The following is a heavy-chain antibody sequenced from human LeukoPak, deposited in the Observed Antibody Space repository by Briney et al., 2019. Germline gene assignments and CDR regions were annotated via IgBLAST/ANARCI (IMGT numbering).Heavy chain of an antibody. J-gene: IGHJ4*02. CDR1: GYTFTGYY. CDR2: IKPNSGGT. CDR3: ARADYYDSSGYRYYFDY. Sequence: ASVKVSCKASGYTFTGYYMHWVRQAPGQGLEWMGWIKPNSGGTNYAQKFQGRVTMTRDTSISTAYMELSRLRSDDTAVYYCARADYYDSSGYRYYFDYWGQGTLVTVSS. D-gene: IGHD3-22*01. V-gene: IGHV1-2*02.